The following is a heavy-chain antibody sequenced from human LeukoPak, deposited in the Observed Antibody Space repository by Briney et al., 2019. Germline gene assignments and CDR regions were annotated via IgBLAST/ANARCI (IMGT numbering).Heavy chain of an antibody. CDR3: ARHDYYGSLNWFDP. CDR1: GGSISSYY. D-gene: IGHD3-10*01. V-gene: IGHV4-59*08. J-gene: IGHJ5*02. Sequence: PSETLSLTCTVSGGSISSYYWSWIRQPPGKGLEWIGYIYYSGTTNYNPSLKGRLTISVDTSKNQFSLKLTSVTAADTAVYYCARHDYYGSLNWFDPWGRGTLITVSS. CDR2: IYYSGTT.